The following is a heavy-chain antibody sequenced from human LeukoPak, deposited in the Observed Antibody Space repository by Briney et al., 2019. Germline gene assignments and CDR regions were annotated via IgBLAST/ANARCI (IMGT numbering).Heavy chain of an antibody. CDR2: VYTSGST. CDR3: ARDFRETQRRSMRRYYYYYMDV. V-gene: IGHV4-61*02. CDR1: GGSLSSDDFY. Sequence: SETLSLTCTVSGGSLSSDDFYWSWIRQPAGKGLEWIGRVYTSGSTNYNPSLRSRVTVSVDTSKNQFSLKLSSVTAADTAVYYCARDFRETQRRSMRRYYYYYMDVWGKGTTVTVSS. J-gene: IGHJ6*03. D-gene: IGHD3-10*01.